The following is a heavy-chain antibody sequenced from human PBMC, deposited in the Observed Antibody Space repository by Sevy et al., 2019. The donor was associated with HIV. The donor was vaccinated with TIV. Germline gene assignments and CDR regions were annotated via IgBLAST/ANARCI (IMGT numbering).Heavy chain of an antibody. CDR1: GFPFTTYA. Sequence: GGSLRLSCAASGFPFTTYAVHWVRQAPGKGLEWLAVISFNGGNKFYADSVRGRFTISRDNSVNTMYLQMNSLRVEDTDMYYCARDVSGGERLGQLSAYFDYWGQGTLVTVSS. D-gene: IGHD3-16*02. J-gene: IGHJ4*02. V-gene: IGHV3-30-3*01. CDR3: ARDVSGGERLGQLSAYFDY. CDR2: ISFNGGNK.